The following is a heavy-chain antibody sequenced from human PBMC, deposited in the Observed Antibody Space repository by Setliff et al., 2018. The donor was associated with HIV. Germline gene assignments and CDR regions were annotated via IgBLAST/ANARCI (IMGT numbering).Heavy chain of an antibody. CDR1: GFRIRSYW. CDR2: VKQDGTET. CDR3: ARWGSGSYERVFDY. V-gene: IGHV3-7*01. D-gene: IGHD1-26*01. Sequence: GGSLRLSCAASGFRIRSYWMSWVRQAPGKGLESVANVKQDGTETLCVDSVKGRFTISRDNANNLVYLQMNSLRVEDTAVYFCARWGSGSYERVFDYWGQGMLVTVSS. J-gene: IGHJ4*02.